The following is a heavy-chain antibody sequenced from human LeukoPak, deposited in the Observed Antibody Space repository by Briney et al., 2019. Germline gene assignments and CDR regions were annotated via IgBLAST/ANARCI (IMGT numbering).Heavy chain of an antibody. V-gene: IGHV4-34*01. J-gene: IGHJ4*02. CDR3: ARRYYYNLGSFPFDF. D-gene: IGHD3-10*01. Sequence: SETLSLTCAVSGGPFSGYFWSWVRQSSGKGLEWIGEIHNSGTTNYNPSLNSRVTISEDTSKNQFYLNLSSVTAAGTAVYYCARRYYYNLGSFPFDFWGQGTLVTVSS. CDR1: GGPFSGYF. CDR2: IHNSGTT.